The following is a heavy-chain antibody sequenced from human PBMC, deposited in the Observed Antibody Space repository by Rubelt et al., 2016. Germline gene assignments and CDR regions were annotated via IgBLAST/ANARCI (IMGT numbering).Heavy chain of an antibody. Sequence: QLVESGGGLVQPGRSLRLSCTASGFAFNDYAMHWVRQAPGKGLEWVSGISWNSGSMAYADSVKGRFTISRDNAKNSLYLQMNSLRAEDTAVYYCARSTGWYPDYWGQGTLVTVSS. CDR2: ISWNSGSM. D-gene: IGHD6-19*01. V-gene: IGHV3-9*01. CDR3: ARSTGWYPDY. J-gene: IGHJ4*02. CDR1: GFAFNDYA.